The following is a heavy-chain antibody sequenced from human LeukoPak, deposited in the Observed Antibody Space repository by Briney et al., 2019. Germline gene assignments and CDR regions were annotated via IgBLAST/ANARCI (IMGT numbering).Heavy chain of an antibody. CDR3: ARDLDWSFDY. V-gene: IGHV3-48*04. CDR1: GFTFSSFS. D-gene: IGHD3/OR15-3a*01. Sequence: GALRLSCAASGFTFSSFSMNWVRQAPGKGLEWISYISRTSDSINYADSVKGRFTISRDNAKNSLYLEMNSLRAEDTAVYYCARDLDWSFDYWGQGTLVTVSS. J-gene: IGHJ4*02. CDR2: ISRTSDSI.